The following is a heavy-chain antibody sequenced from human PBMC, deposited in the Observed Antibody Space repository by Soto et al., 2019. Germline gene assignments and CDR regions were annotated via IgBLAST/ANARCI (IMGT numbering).Heavy chain of an antibody. CDR2: INPNSGGT. CDR1: GYTFTAYY. D-gene: IGHD2-2*01. V-gene: IGHV1-2*02. J-gene: IGHJ4*02. CDR3: ARLTVPLDIVVLPAASFDF. Sequence: QVQLVQSGAEVKKPGASVKVSCKASGYTFTAYYIHWVRQAPGQGLEWMGWINPNSGGTNYAQKFQGRVAMTRDTSISTAYMELSRLRSDDTAVYYCARLTVPLDIVVLPAASFDFWGQRALVTVSS.